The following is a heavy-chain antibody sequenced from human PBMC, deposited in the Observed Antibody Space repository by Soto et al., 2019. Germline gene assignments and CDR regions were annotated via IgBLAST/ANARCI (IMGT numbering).Heavy chain of an antibody. V-gene: IGHV1-18*01. CDR2: ISAHSRKA. CDR3: ARERVKGIVSGSYYPYYYYGMDV. Sequence: SVKVSCNASGYTFTCYGIAWVRQAPGQGPEWMGWISAHSRKANYAQKFEGRVTMTIDTSTSTAYMELRSLRAEDTAVYYCARERVKGIVSGSYYPYYYYGMDVWGQGTTVTVS. J-gene: IGHJ6*02. D-gene: IGHD1-26*01. CDR1: GYTFTCYG.